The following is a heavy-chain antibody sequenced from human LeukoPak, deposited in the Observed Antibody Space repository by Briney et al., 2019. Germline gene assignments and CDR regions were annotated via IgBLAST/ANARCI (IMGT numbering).Heavy chain of an antibody. CDR2: IYHSGST. V-gene: IGHV4-4*02. CDR1: GGSISSSNW. CDR3: ARVTGYTIEDYFDY. Sequence: SETLSLTCAVSGGSISSSNWWSWVRQPPGKGLEWIGEIYHSGSTNYNPSLKSRVTISVDKSENQFSLKLRSVTAADTAVYYCARVTGYTIEDYFDYWGQGTLVTVSS. D-gene: IGHD3-9*01. J-gene: IGHJ4*02.